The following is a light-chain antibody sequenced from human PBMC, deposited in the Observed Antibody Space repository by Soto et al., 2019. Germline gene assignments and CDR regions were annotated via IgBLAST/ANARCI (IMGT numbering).Light chain of an antibody. CDR1: SSDIGDYNY. CDR3: SSYTGGSTVV. CDR2: DVS. J-gene: IGLJ2*01. V-gene: IGLV2-14*01. Sequence: QSALTQPASVSGSPGQSIAISCTGTSSDIGDYNYVSWYQQHPGKAPKLMIFDVSNRPSGVSNRFSGSMSGNTASLTISGLQPEDEAGYYCSSYTGGSTVVFGGGTKLTVL.